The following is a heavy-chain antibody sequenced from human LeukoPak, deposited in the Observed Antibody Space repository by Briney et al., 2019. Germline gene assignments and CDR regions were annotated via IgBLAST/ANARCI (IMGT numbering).Heavy chain of an antibody. CDR2: INPSGGST. CDR1: GYTLTSYY. Sequence: ASVKVSCKASGYTLTSYYLHWVRQAPGQGLEWMAIINPSGGSTSHAQKFQGRVTMTRDTSASTVYMELSSLRSEDTAVYYCARDSDYGDYFDYWGQGTLVTVSS. V-gene: IGHV1-46*01. D-gene: IGHD4-17*01. J-gene: IGHJ4*02. CDR3: ARDSDYGDYFDY.